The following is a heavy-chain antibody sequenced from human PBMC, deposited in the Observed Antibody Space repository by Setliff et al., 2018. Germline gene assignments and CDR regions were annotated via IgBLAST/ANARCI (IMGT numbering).Heavy chain of an antibody. J-gene: IGHJ6*03. CDR2: IYNSGTT. CDR1: GDSISNTGYY. Sequence: PSETLSLTCIVAGDSISNTGYYWGWIRQPPGKGLEWIGRIYNSGTTNYNPSLKSRVTISVDTSKNQFSLKLSAVTAADTAVYFCAREDGPNYYYYFIDVWGKGTTVTVSS. CDR3: AREDGPNYYYYFIDV. V-gene: IGHV4-39*07. D-gene: IGHD2-8*01.